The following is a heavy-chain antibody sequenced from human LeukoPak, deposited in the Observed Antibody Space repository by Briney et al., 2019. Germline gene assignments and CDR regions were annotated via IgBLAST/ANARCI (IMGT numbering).Heavy chain of an antibody. CDR1: GYRFTSYW. J-gene: IGHJ4*02. D-gene: IGHD6-19*01. CDR2: IYPGDSDT. Sequence: GESLQISCKGSGYRFTSYWIGWVRQMPGKGLEWMGIIYPGDSDTRYSPSFQGQVTFSADKSITTAYLQWNSLKASDTAMYYCARRSAVAGRFNDFDYWGQGTLVTVSS. V-gene: IGHV5-51*01. CDR3: ARRSAVAGRFNDFDY.